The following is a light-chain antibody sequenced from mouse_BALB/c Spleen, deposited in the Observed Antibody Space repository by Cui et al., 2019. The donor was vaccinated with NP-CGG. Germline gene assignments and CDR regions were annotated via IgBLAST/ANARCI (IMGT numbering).Light chain of an antibody. V-gene: IGLV1*01. Sequence: QAVVTQESALTTSPGETVTLTCRSSTGAVTTSNYANWVQEKPDHLFTGLIGGTNNRAPVFPARFSGSLIGDKAALTITGAQTENEAVYFCALWYSNHWVFGGGTKLTVL. J-gene: IGLJ1*01. CDR2: GTN. CDR3: ALWYSNHWV. CDR1: TGAVTTSNY.